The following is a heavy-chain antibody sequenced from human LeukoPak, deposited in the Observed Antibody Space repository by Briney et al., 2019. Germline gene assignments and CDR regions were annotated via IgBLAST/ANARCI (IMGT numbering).Heavy chain of an antibody. CDR3: ARDDYPSAGPTPLGPNWFDP. J-gene: IGHJ5*02. CDR2: IYTSGST. CDR1: GGSISSYY. V-gene: IGHV4-4*07. D-gene: IGHD4-11*01. Sequence: SETLSLTCTVSGGSISSYYWSWIRQPAGKGLEWIGRIYTSGSTNYNPSLKSRVTMSVDTSKNQFSLKLSSVTAADTAVYYCARDDYPSAGPTPLGPNWFDPWGQGTLVTVSS.